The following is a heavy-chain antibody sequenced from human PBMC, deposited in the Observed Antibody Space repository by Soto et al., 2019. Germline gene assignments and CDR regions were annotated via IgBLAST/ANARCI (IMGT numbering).Heavy chain of an antibody. J-gene: IGHJ4*02. CDR1: GFTFSNYW. Sequence: EVQLVESGGGLVQPGGSLRLSCAASGFTFSNYWMHWVRQAPGKGLVWVSRINSDGSTTSHAASVKGRFTISRDNAKNTLYLQMNSLRAEDTAVYYCARLPGYSTGWTPVDFWGQGTQVTVSS. D-gene: IGHD6-19*01. V-gene: IGHV3-74*01. CDR2: INSDGSTT. CDR3: ARLPGYSTGWTPVDF.